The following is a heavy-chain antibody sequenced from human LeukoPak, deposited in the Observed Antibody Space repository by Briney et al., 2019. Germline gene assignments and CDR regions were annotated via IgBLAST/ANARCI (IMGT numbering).Heavy chain of an antibody. D-gene: IGHD6-13*01. CDR3: ARGALRIAAVDYYYYGMTS. J-gene: IGHJ6*04. V-gene: IGHV1-69*01. CDR1: GGTFSSYA. CDR2: IIPIFGTA. Sequence: SVKVSCKASGGTFSSYAISWVRQAPGQGLEWMGGIIPIFGTANYAQKFQGRVTITADESTSTAYMELSSLRSEDTAVYYCARGALRIAAVDYYYYGMTSGAKGPRSPSPQ.